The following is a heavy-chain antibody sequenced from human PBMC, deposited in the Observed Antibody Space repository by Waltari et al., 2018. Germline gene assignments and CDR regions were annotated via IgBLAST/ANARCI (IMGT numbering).Heavy chain of an antibody. Sequence: QLQLQESGPGLVKPSETLSLTCTVSGGSISSSSYYWGWIRQPPGKGLECLATIYYSGNTFYNPSIKSRATLSIDTSKNQFSLKLSSVTAADTAVYYCAREPSSEMGFDYWVQGTLVSVSS. CDR3: AREPSSEMGFDY. CDR2: IYYSGNT. CDR1: GGSISSSSYY. D-gene: IGHD6-6*01. V-gene: IGHV4-39*07. J-gene: IGHJ4*02.